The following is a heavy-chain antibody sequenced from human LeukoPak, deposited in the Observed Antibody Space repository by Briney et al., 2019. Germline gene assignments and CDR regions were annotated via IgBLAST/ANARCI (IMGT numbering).Heavy chain of an antibody. Sequence: LSETLSLTCPVSGGSISSYYWCGIRQPAGKGLEWIGRIYTSGSTNYNPSLKSRVTMSVDTSKNQFSLKLSSVTAADTAVYYCARGSATGFDYWGQGTLVTVSS. J-gene: IGHJ4*02. CDR1: GGSISSYY. CDR3: ARGSATGFDY. V-gene: IGHV4-4*07. D-gene: IGHD2-15*01. CDR2: IYTSGST.